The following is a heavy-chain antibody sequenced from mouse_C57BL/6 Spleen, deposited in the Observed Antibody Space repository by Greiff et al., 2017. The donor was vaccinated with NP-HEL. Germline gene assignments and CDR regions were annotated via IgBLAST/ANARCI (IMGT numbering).Heavy chain of an antibody. CDR3: ANPFAY. CDR2: IYPGDGDT. Sequence: VQLQESGPELVKPGASVKISCKASGYAFSSSWMNWVKQRPGKGLEWIGRIYPGDGDTNYNGKFKGKATLTADKSSSTAYMQLSSLTSEDSAVYFCANPFAYWGQGTLVTVSA. J-gene: IGHJ3*01. CDR1: GYAFSSSW. V-gene: IGHV1-82*01.